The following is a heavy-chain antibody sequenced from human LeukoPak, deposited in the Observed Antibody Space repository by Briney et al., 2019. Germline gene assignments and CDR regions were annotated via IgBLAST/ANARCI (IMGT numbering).Heavy chain of an antibody. D-gene: IGHD3-9*01. J-gene: IGHJ4*02. Sequence: PGGSLRLSCAASGFTFSSNAMSWVRQAPGKGLEWVSAIRGSGSGTYYADSVKGRFTISGDNSKNTLFLQMNSLRAEDTAVYYCAKVRSDYYDILTGNYNPLFDYWGQGTLVTVSS. CDR1: GFTFSSNA. V-gene: IGHV3-23*01. CDR2: IRGSGSGT. CDR3: AKVRSDYYDILTGNYNPLFDY.